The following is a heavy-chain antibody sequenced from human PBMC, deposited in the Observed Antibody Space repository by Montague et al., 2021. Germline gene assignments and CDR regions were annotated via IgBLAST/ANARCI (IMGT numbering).Heavy chain of an antibody. CDR1: GGSVNGYD. CDR2: MRSSGSP. CDR3: GRDYWGSIDY. J-gene: IGHJ4*01. V-gene: IGHV4-59*02. Sequence: SETLSLTCSVSGGSVNGYDWSWIRQPPGKGLEWIGYMRSSGSPNYNPSFKSRLAISIDRSRNQFSPELSFVTAADTAIYFCGRDYWGSIDYWGHGILVTVSS. D-gene: IGHD7-27*01.